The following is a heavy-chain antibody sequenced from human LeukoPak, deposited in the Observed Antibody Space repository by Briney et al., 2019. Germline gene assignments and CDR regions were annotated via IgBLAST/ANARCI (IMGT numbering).Heavy chain of an antibody. CDR3: ARGDYGYYGMDV. D-gene: IGHD3-16*01. Sequence: PGGSLRLSCAAFGFTFSSYDMHWVRRAPGKGLEWVAVIWYDGSNKYYADSVKGRFTISRDNSKNTLYLQVNSLRAEDTAVYYCARGDYGYYGMDVWGQGTTVTVSS. J-gene: IGHJ6*02. V-gene: IGHV3-33*01. CDR2: IWYDGSNK. CDR1: GFTFSSYD.